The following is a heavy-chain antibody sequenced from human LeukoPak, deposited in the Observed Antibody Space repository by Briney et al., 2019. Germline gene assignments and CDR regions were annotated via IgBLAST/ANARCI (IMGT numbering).Heavy chain of an antibody. D-gene: IGHD3-3*01. Sequence: GQALKISSKGSGYSFTSYWISWVRQMPGKGLEWMGRIDPSDSYTNYSPSFQGHVTISANKYLSTAKLQWSSLKAWDTAMYYCARHVPFWSGYRYGMDVWGQGTTVTVSS. V-gene: IGHV5-10-1*01. CDR3: ARHVPFWSGYRYGMDV. CDR1: GYSFTSYW. J-gene: IGHJ6*02. CDR2: IDPSDSYT.